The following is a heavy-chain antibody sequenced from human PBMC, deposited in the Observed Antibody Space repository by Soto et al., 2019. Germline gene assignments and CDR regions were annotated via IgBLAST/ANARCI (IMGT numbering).Heavy chain of an antibody. CDR2: ISSSSSYI. CDR3: ARGFYYCSSTSCYFDY. Sequence: GGSLRLSCAASGFTFSSYSMNWVRQAPGKGLEWVSSISSSSSYIYYADSVKGRFTISRDNAKNSLCLQMNSLRAEDTAVYYCARGFYYCSSTSCYFDYWGQGTLVTVSS. J-gene: IGHJ4*02. CDR1: GFTFSSYS. D-gene: IGHD2-2*01. V-gene: IGHV3-21*01.